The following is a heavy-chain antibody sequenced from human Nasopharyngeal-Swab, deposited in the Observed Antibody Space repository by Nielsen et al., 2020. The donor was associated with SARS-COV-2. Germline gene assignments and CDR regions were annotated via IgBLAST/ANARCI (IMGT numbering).Heavy chain of an antibody. CDR3: ARDPYGSGSGWFDP. CDR2: IIPIFGTA. CDR1: GGTFSSYA. Sequence: SVKVSCKASGGTFSSYAISWVRQAPGQGLEWMGGIIPIFGTANYAQKFQGRVTITADKSTSTAYMELSSLRSEDTAVYYRARDPYGSGSGWFDPWGQGTLVTVSS. D-gene: IGHD3-10*01. V-gene: IGHV1-69*06. J-gene: IGHJ5*02.